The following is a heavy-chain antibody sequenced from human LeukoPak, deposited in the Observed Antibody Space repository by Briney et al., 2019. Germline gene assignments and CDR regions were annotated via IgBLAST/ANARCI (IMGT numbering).Heavy chain of an antibody. J-gene: IGHJ3*02. CDR2: INHSGST. CDR3: ARGLQPQTIPTLWFGELLHAFDI. Sequence: KPSETLSLTCAVYGGSFSDYYWSWIRQPPGKGLEWIGEINHSGSTNYNPSLKRRVTISVDTSKNQFSLKLSSVTAADTAVYYCARGLQPQTIPTLWFGELLHAFDIWGQGTMVTVSS. V-gene: IGHV4-34*01. D-gene: IGHD3-10*01. CDR1: GGSFSDYY.